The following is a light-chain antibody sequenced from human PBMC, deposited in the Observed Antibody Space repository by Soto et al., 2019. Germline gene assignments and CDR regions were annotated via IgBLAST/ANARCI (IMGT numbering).Light chain of an antibody. CDR1: QSISRW. V-gene: IGKV1-5*01. CDR3: QQYETYST. J-gene: IGKJ2*01. Sequence: DIQMTLPPSTLSASVGDRVTITCRASQSISRWLAWYQQKPGKAPKLLIHDASSLQSWVPSRFSGRGSETEFTLTISSLQPDDFATYYCQQYETYSTFGQGTKVDIK. CDR2: DAS.